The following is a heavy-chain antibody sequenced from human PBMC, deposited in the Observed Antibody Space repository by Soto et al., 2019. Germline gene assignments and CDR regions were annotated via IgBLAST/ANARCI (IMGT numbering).Heavy chain of an antibody. CDR2: ISGSGGST. D-gene: IGHD6-19*01. V-gene: IGHV3-23*01. CDR1: GFTFSSYA. Sequence: EVQLLESGGGLVQPGGSLRLSCAASGFTFSSYAMSWVRQAPGKGLERVSAISGSGGSTYYADSVKGRFTISRDNSKNTLYLQMNSLRAEDTAVYYCAKDLGIAVAGSSNWGQGTLVTVSS. CDR3: AKDLGIAVAGSSN. J-gene: IGHJ4*02.